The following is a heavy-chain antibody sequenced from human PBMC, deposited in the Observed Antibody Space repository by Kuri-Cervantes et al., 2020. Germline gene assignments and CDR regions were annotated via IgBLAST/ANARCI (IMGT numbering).Heavy chain of an antibody. CDR3: ARVCPAYSSGWYIYYYYGMDV. CDR2: INAGNGNT. J-gene: IGHJ6*02. Sequence: ASVKVSCKASGYTFTSYAMHWVRQAPGQRLEWMGWINAGNGNTKYSQKFQGRVTITTDTSTSTAYMELRSLRSDDTAVYYCARVCPAYSSGWYIYYYYGMDVWGQGTTVTVSS. CDR1: GYTFTSYA. V-gene: IGHV1-3*01. D-gene: IGHD6-19*01.